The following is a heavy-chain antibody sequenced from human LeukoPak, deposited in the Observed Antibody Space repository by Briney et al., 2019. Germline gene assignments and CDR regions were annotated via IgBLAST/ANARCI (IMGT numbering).Heavy chain of an antibody. CDR2: IYYSGST. V-gene: IGHV4-39*07. CDR1: GGSISSSSYY. CDR3: ARTTEGGYSYGYFYYYYMDV. J-gene: IGHJ6*03. D-gene: IGHD5-18*01. Sequence: SETLSLTCTVSGGSISSSSYYWGWIRQPPGKGLEWIGSIYYSGSTYYNPSLKSRVTISVDTSKNQFSLKLSSVTAADTAVYYCARTTEGGYSYGYFYYYYMDVWGKGTTVAISS.